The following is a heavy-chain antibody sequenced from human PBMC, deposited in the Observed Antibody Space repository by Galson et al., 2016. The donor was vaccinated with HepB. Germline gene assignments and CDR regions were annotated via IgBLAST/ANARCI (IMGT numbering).Heavy chain of an antibody. CDR3: ARDRGYWGMDV. J-gene: IGHJ6*02. Sequence: SLRLSCAASGFTFGAYTMNWVCQSPGKGLEWVSTVSSDSLSKYYADSVGGRFTVSRDNVNNALFLQMNSLRADDTGAYYCARDRGYWGMDVRGQGTTVTISS. V-gene: IGHV3-21*03. CDR1: GFTFGAYT. CDR2: VSSDSLSK. D-gene: IGHD6-25*01.